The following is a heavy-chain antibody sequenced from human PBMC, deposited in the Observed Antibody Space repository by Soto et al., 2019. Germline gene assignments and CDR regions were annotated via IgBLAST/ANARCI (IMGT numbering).Heavy chain of an antibody. V-gene: IGHV1-18*01. CDR3: ARDQESITARTLKY. CDR2: ISAYNGNT. CDR1: GDTFASFG. J-gene: IGHJ4*02. Sequence: ASVKVSCKASGDTFASFGFSWVRQAPGQGLEWLGWISAYNGNTHYAQKVRDRVTLTTDTSTNTAYMELRSLTSDDTAVYYCARDQESITARTLKYWGQGTRVTVYS. D-gene: IGHD3-10*01.